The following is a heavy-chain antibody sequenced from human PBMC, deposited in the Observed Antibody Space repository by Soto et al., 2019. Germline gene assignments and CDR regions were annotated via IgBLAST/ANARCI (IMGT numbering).Heavy chain of an antibody. D-gene: IGHD4-17*01. Sequence: GESLKISCAASGFTFSSYQMSWIRQAPGKGLEWVSYISSSGSTIYYADSVKGRFTISRDNAKNSLYLQMNSLRAEDTAVYYCARAKIGNAENLDDYGDRTPSYYYYGMDVWGQGTTVTVSS. CDR1: GFTFSSYQ. J-gene: IGHJ6*02. V-gene: IGHV3-11*01. CDR3: ARAKIGNAENLDDYGDRTPSYYYYGMDV. CDR2: ISSSGSTI.